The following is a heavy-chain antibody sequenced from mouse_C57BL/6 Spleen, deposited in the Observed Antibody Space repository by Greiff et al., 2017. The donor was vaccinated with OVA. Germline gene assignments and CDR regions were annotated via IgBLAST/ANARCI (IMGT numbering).Heavy chain of an antibody. J-gene: IGHJ2*01. CDR2: INPYNGGT. D-gene: IGHD4-1*01. CDR1: GYTFTDYY. V-gene: IGHV1-19*01. CDR3: ARGNWVDY. Sequence: EVQLQESGPVLVKPGASVKMSCKASGYTFTDYYMNWVEQSHGKSLEWIGVINPYNGGTSYNQKFKGKATLTVDKSSSTAYMELNSLTSEDSAVYYCARGNWVDYWGQGTTLTVSS.